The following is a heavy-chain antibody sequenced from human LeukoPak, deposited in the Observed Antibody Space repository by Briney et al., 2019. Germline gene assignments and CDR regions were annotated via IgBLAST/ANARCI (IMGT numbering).Heavy chain of an antibody. CDR2: MSNDGNNK. D-gene: IGHD6-19*01. CDR1: GFTFSNSA. CDR3: ARDRYSSGWYGAFDI. Sequence: GGSLRLSCAASGFTFSNSAMHWVRQAPGKGLEWVAVMSNDGNNKYYADSVKGRFTISRDNSKNTLYLQMNSLRAEDTAVYYCARDRYSSGWYGAFDIWGQGTMVTVSS. V-gene: IGHV3-30-3*01. J-gene: IGHJ3*02.